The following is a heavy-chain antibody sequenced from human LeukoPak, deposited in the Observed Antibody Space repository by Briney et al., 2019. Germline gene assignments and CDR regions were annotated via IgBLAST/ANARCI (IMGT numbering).Heavy chain of an antibody. V-gene: IGHV4-34*01. D-gene: IGHD3-16*02. CDR1: GGSFSGYY. J-gene: IGHJ4*02. CDR3: ARWRYDYVWGSYRSQPSDY. CDR2: INHSGSA. Sequence: SETLSLTCAVYGGSFSGYYWSWIRQPPGKGLEWIGEINHSGSANYNPSLKSRVTISVDTSKNQFSLKLSSVTAADAVVYYCARWRYDYVWGSYRSQPSDYWGQGTLVTVSS.